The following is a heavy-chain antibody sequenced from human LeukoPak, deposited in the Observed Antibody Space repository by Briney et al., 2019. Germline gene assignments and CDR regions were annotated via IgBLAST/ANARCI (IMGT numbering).Heavy chain of an antibody. CDR3: ARHGTMVRGGRPYYYGMDV. CDR1: GGSISSYY. J-gene: IGHJ6*02. CDR2: IYYSGST. D-gene: IGHD3-10*01. V-gene: IGHV4-59*08. Sequence: PSETLSLTCTVSGGSISSYYWSWVRQPPGKGLEWIGYIYYSGSTNYNPSLKSRVTISVDTSKNQFSLKLSSMTAADTDVYYCARHGTMVRGGRPYYYGMDVWGQGTTVTVSS.